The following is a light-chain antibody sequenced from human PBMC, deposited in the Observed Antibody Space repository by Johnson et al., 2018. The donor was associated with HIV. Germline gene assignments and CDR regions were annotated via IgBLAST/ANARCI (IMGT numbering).Light chain of an antibody. V-gene: IGLV1-51*01. CDR3: GTWDSSLNAGV. CDR1: SSNIGNNY. CDR2: DNN. J-gene: IGLJ1*01. Sequence: QSVLTQPPSVSAAPGQKVTISCSGSSSNIGNNYVSWYQQLPGTAPKLLIYDNNKRPSGIPDRFSGSKSGTSATLRITGLQTGDEANYYCGTWDSSLNAGVFGTGTRVTVL.